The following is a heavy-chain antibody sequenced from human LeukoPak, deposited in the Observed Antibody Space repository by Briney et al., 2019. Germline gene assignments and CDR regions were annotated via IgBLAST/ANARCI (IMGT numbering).Heavy chain of an antibody. J-gene: IGHJ5*02. V-gene: IGHV3-23*01. D-gene: IGHD1-20*01. CDR2: ISGSGDST. CDR1: GFTFTSYA. CDR3: AKTADNWNDRWFDP. Sequence: TGGSLTLSCAASGFTFTSYAMSCVRQAPGKGLEWVSAISGSGDSTYYADSGKGRFTISRDNSKNTVYLEMNSLTAEDTAVYYCAKTADNWNDRWFDPWGQGTLVTVSS.